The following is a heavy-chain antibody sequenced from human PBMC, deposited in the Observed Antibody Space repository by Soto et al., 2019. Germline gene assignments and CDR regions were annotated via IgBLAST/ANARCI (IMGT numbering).Heavy chain of an antibody. CDR1: GASISSYY. V-gene: IGHV4-59*01. CDR3: ARSSHTYGNWAIDY. CDR2: IYYSGST. D-gene: IGHD7-27*01. J-gene: IGHJ4*02. Sequence: SETLSLTCTVSGASISSYYWSWIRQPPGKGLEWIGYIYYSGSTNYNPSLKSRVTISVDTSKNQFSLKVSSVTATDTAVYYCARSSHTYGNWAIDYWGQGTLVTVSS.